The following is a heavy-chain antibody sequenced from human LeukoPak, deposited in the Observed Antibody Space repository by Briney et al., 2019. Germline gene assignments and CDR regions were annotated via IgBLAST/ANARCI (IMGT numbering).Heavy chain of an antibody. V-gene: IGHV3-9*01. CDR1: GFTFDDYA. J-gene: IGHJ4*02. D-gene: IGHD6-19*01. CDR2: ISWNSGSI. Sequence: GGSLRPSCAASGFTFDDYAMHWVRQAPGKGLEWVSGISWNSGSIGYADSVKGRFTISRDNAKNSLYLQMNSLRAEDTAVYYCARDPPYSSGFDYWGQGTLVTVSS. CDR3: ARDPPYSSGFDY.